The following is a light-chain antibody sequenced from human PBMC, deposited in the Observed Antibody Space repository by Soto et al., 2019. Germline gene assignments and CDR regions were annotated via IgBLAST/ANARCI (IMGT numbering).Light chain of an antibody. V-gene: IGKV1-39*01. CDR2: ASS. CDR3: KQSYSTLYT. J-gene: IGKJ2*01. Sequence: DIQMTQSPSSLSASVGDRVTITCRASQSIRSYLNWYQQKPGKAPKHLIYASSSLQSGVPSRFSGSGSGTDFTLTISSLQPEDFATYYWKQSYSTLYTFGQGTKLEIK. CDR1: QSIRSY.